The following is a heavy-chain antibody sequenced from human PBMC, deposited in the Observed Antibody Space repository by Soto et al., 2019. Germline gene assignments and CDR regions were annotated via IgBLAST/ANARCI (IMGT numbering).Heavy chain of an antibody. CDR1: GYTFTSYD. J-gene: IGHJ6*02. V-gene: IGHV1-8*01. CDR3: ASVGNIVVVPAAHLWGYYYGMDV. Sequence: ASVKVSCKASGYTFTSYDINWVRQATGQGLEWMGWMNPNSGNTGYAQKFQGRVTMTRNTSISTAYMELSSLRSEDTAVYYCASVGNIVVVPAAHLWGYYYGMDVWGQGTTVTVSS. D-gene: IGHD2-2*01. CDR2: MNPNSGNT.